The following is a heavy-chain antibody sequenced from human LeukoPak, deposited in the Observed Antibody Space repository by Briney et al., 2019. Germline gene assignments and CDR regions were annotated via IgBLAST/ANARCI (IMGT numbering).Heavy chain of an antibody. J-gene: IGHJ4*02. D-gene: IGHD6-19*01. Sequence: GASVKVSCKASGYTFTNYGISWVRQAPGQGFEWMGWISAYNGNTNYAQKLQGRVNMTTDTSTSTAYMELRSLRSDDTAVYYCARERGVDSSGWYVGGDYWGQGTLVTVSS. CDR2: ISAYNGNT. V-gene: IGHV1-18*01. CDR1: GYTFTNYG. CDR3: ARERGVDSSGWYVGGDY.